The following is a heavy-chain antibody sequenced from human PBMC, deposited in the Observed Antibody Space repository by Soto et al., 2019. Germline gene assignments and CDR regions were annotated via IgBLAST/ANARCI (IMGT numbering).Heavy chain of an antibody. CDR3: ARLMGTSFDF. Sequence: GGSLRLSCAASGFTFSDHHMDWVRQAPGKGLEWVGRARNKANSYTTAYAASVKGRFTISRDDSKNSLSLQMNSLKTEDTAVYFCARLMGTSFDFWGQGTLLTVSS. J-gene: IGHJ4*02. D-gene: IGHD2-8*01. V-gene: IGHV3-72*01. CDR2: ARNKANSYTT. CDR1: GFTFSDHH.